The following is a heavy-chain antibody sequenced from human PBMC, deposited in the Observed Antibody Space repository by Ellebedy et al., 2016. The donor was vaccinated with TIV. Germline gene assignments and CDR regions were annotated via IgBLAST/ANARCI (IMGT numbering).Heavy chain of an antibody. Sequence: AASVKVSCKVSGYTLTELSMHWVRQAPGKGLEWMGGFDPEDGETIYAQKFQGWVTMTRDTSISTAYMELSRLRSDDTAVYYCARQTGYSSLVFDPWGQGTLVTVSS. V-gene: IGHV1-24*01. CDR1: GYTLTELS. D-gene: IGHD6-19*01. CDR3: ARQTGYSSLVFDP. J-gene: IGHJ5*02. CDR2: FDPEDGET.